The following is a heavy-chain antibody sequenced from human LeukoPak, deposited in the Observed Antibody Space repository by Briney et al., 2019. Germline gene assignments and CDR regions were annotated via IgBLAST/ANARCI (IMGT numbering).Heavy chain of an antibody. CDR2: IKQDGSDK. J-gene: IGHJ4*02. D-gene: IGHD4-23*01. V-gene: IGHV3-7*03. Sequence: GGSLRLSCAASGFTFSAYWMSWARQAPGKGLEWVANIKQDGSDKYYVDSVKGRFTISRDNAKNSLYLQMNSLRAEDTAVYYCARKTVVGSYFDYWGQGTPVTVSS. CDR1: GFTFSAYW. CDR3: ARKTVVGSYFDY.